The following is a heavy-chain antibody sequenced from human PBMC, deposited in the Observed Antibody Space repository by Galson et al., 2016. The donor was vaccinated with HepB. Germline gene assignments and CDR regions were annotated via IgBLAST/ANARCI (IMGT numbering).Heavy chain of an antibody. CDR3: ARSKGYISSALDY. V-gene: IGHV1-69*06. CDR1: GGPFSTHA. Sequence: SVKVSCKVSGGPFSTHALSWVRQAPGQGLELMGRIIPVYDTSAYAQRDQGRVTITADTSTNTVYMELSSLTSEDTGVYYCARSKGYISSALDYWGQGTLVTVSS. J-gene: IGHJ4*02. CDR2: IIPVYDTS. D-gene: IGHD6-19*01.